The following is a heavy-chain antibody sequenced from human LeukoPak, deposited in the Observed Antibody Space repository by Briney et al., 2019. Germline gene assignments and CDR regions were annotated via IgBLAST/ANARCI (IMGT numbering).Heavy chain of an antibody. J-gene: IGHJ4*02. D-gene: IGHD6-6*01. CDR1: GGSISSYY. CDR3: ARDSIAALDY. CDR2: IYYSGST. Sequence: SETLSLTYTVSGGSISSYYWSWIRQPPGKGLEWIGYIYYSGSTNYNPSLKSRVTISVDTSKNQFSLKLSSVTAADTAVYYCARDSIAALDYWGQGTLVTVSS. V-gene: IGHV4-59*01.